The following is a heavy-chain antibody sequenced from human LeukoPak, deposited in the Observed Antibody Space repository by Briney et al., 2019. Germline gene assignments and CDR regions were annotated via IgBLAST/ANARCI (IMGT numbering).Heavy chain of an antibody. J-gene: IGHJ5*02. CDR3: ARALLIYDFWSDTPLWFDP. V-gene: IGHV1-2*02. D-gene: IGHD3-3*01. CDR1: GGTFSSYA. CDR2: INPNSGGT. Sequence: AASVKVSCKASGGTFSSYAISWVRQAPGQGLAWMGWINPNSGGTNYAQKFQGRVTMTRDTSISTAYMELSRLRSDDTAVYYCARALLIYDFWSDTPLWFDPWGQGTLVTVSS.